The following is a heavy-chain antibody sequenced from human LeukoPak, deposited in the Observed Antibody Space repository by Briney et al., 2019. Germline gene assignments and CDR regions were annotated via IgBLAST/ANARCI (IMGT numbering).Heavy chain of an antibody. CDR1: GFTFSSYG. CDR3: SRSLDS. V-gene: IGHV3-30*03. J-gene: IGHJ4*02. CDR2: ISYDGSNK. Sequence: GGSLRLSCAASGFTFSSYGTHWGRQAPGKGLEWVAVISYDGSNKYYADSVKGRFAISRDNAKNSLYLQMNSLRAEDTAVYFCSRSLDSWGQGTLVTVSS.